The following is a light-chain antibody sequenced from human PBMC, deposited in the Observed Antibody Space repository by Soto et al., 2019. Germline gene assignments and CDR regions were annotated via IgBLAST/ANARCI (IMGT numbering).Light chain of an antibody. CDR2: DAS. CDR1: QSVTTY. CDR3: QLRNNWPPEVT. J-gene: IGKJ3*01. V-gene: IGKV3-11*01. Sequence: EIVLTQSPATLSLSPGERATLSCRASQSVTTYLAWYQQKPGQAPRLLIYDASNRATGIPARFSGSGSGTDFNLTISSLEPEDFAVYDCQLRNNWPPEVTFGPGTKVDIK.